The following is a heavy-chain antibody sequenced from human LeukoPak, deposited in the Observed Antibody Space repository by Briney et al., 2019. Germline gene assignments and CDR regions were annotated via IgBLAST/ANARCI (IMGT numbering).Heavy chain of an antibody. CDR1: GYSFTNYW. D-gene: IGHD6-19*01. V-gene: IGHV5-51*01. CDR3: ARPYTTGWYPFDY. J-gene: IGHJ4*02. Sequence: GESLKISCKGSGYSFTNYWIGWVRQMPGKGLEWMGIIYPGDSDTRYSPSFQGQVTISADKSSSTTYLQWSTLRASDTAMYYCARPYTTGWYPFDYWGQGTLVTVSS. CDR2: IYPGDSDT.